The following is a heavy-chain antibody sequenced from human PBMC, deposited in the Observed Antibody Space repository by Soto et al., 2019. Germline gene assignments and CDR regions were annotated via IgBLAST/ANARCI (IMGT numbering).Heavy chain of an antibody. V-gene: IGHV3-30-3*01. J-gene: IGHJ5*01. CDR2: ISYDGSNK. Sequence: GGSLSLSCAASGFTFSSYAMHWVRQAPGKGLEWVAVISYDGSNKYYADSVKSRITINPDTSKNQFSLHLNSVTPEDTAVYYCVRLIGNSWLDFWGQGTLVTVSS. D-gene: IGHD1-26*01. CDR3: VRLIGNSWLDF. CDR1: GFTFSSYA.